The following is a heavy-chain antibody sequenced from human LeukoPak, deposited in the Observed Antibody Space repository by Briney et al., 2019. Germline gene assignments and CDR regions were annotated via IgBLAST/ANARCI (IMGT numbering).Heavy chain of an antibody. CDR1: GGSFSGYY. V-gene: IGHV4-34*01. CDR3: ARGPAHYDFWSGYPRALYYYYGMDV. J-gene: IGHJ6*02. Sequence: SETLSLTCAVYGGSFSGYYWSWIRQPPGKGLEWIGEINHSGSTNYNPSLKSRVTISVDTSKNQFSLKQSSVTAADTAVYYCARGPAHYDFWSGYPRALYYYYGMDVWGQGTTVTVSS. D-gene: IGHD3-3*01. CDR2: INHSGST.